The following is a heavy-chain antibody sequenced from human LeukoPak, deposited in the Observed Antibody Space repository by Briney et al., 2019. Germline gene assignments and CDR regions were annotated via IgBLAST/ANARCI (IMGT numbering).Heavy chain of an antibody. CDR2: ISAYNGNT. D-gene: IGHD3-16*02. CDR1: GYTFTSYG. J-gene: IGHJ3*01. V-gene: IGHV1-18*01. Sequence: ASVKVSCKASGYTFTSYGISWVRQAPGQGLEWMGWISAYNGNTNYAQKLQGRVTMTTDTSTSTAYMELRSLRSDDTAVYYCAKPHTSGSYLYDAFDVWGQGTMVTVSS. CDR3: AKPHTSGSYLYDAFDV.